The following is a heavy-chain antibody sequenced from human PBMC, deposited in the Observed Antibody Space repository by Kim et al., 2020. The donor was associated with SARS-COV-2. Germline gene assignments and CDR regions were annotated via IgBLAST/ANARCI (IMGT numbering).Heavy chain of an antibody. J-gene: IGHJ4*02. CDR3: AKDHPPKSSVRYYFDY. CDR1: GFTFSSYG. D-gene: IGHD3-10*01. Sequence: GGSLRLSCAASGFTFSSYGMHWVRQAPGKGLEWVAVIWYDGSNKYYADSVKGRFTISRDNSKNTLYLQMNSLRAEDTAVYYCAKDHPPKSSVRYYFDYWGQGTLVTVSS. V-gene: IGHV3-33*06. CDR2: IWYDGSNK.